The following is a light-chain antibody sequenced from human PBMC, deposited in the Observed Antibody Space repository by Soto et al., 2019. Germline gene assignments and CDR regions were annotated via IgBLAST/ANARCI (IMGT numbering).Light chain of an antibody. CDR3: QQYNSYPWT. CDR2: DAS. J-gene: IGKJ1*01. Sequence: DNQMTQSPSTLSASVGDRVTITCRASQSISNWLAWYQQKPGKAPKLLIYDASSLESGVPSRFSGSGSGTEFTLTISSLQPDDFATYYCQQYNSYPWTFGQGTKVEIK. CDR1: QSISNW. V-gene: IGKV1-5*01.